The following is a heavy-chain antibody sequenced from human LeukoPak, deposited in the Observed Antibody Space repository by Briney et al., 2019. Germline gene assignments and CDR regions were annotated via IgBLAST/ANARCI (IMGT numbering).Heavy chain of an antibody. J-gene: IGHJ4*02. CDR2: IYYSGST. Sequence: WETLSLTCTVSGGSISSYYWSWIRQPPGKRLEWIGHIYYSGSTNYNPSLKSRVTISVDTSKNRFSLKLSSVTAADTAVYYCASRSSIWSGYQDTLYYFDYWGQGTLVTVSS. D-gene: IGHD3-3*01. CDR1: GGSISSYY. CDR3: ASRSSIWSGYQDTLYYFDY. V-gene: IGHV4-59*01.